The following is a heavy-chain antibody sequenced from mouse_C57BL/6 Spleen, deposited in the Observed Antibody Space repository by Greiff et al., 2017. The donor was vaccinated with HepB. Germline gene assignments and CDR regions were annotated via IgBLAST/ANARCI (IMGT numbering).Heavy chain of an antibody. CDR3: ARRSYYAHFDY. CDR2: ISGGGGNT. J-gene: IGHJ2*01. D-gene: IGHD2-1*01. V-gene: IGHV5-9*01. CDR1: GFTFSSYT. Sequence: DVHLVESGGGLVKPGGSLKLSCAASGFTFSSYTMSWVRQTPEKRLEWVATISGGGGNTYYPDSVKGRFTISRDNAKNTLYLQMSSLRSEDTALYYCARRSYYAHFDYWGQGTTLTVSS.